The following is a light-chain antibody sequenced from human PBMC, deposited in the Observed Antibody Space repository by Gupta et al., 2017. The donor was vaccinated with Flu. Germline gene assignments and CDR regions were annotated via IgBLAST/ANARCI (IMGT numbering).Light chain of an antibody. CDR1: QSLLHSNGYNY. Sequence: DIVMTQSPLSLPVTPGEPASISCRSSQSLLHSNGYNYLDWYLQKPGQSPQLLIYLGSYRASGVPDRFSGSGSGTDFTLQISRVEAEDVGVYYCMQALQIRTFGQGTKVEIK. CDR2: LGS. J-gene: IGKJ1*01. V-gene: IGKV2-28*01. CDR3: MQALQIRT.